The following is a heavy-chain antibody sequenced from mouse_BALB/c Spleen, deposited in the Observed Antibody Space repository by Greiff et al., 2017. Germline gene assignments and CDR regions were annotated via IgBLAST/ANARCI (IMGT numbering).Heavy chain of an antibody. V-gene: IGHV5-9-4*01. CDR3: ARDAYGSSYDY. CDR2: ISSGGSYT. Sequence: EGQLVESGGGLVKPGGSLKLSCAASGFTFSSYAMSWVRQSPEKRLEWVAEISSGGSYTYYPDTVTGRFTISRDNAKNTLYLEMSSLRSEDTAMYYCARDAYGSSYDYWGQGTTLTVSS. D-gene: IGHD1-1*01. CDR1: GFTFSSYA. J-gene: IGHJ2*01.